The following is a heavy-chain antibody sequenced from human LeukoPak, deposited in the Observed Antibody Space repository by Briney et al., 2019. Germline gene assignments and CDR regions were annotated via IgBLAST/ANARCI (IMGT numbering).Heavy chain of an antibody. CDR3: ARDGLGYCSCTSCPNVFDP. J-gene: IGHJ5*02. V-gene: IGHV1-46*03. Sequence: ASVKVSCKASGYTFTSYYMHWVRQAPGQGLEWMGIINPSGGSTSYAQKFQGRVTMTRDTSTSTVYMELSSLRSEDTAVYYCARDGLGYCSCTSCPNVFDPWGQGTLVTVSS. D-gene: IGHD2-2*01. CDR2: INPSGGST. CDR1: GYTFTSYY.